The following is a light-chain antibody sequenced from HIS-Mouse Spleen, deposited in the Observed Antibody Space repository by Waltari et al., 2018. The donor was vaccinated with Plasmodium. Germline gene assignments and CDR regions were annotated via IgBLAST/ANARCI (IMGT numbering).Light chain of an antibody. CDR1: SDINVGRYN. J-gene: IGLJ3*02. CDR2: YYSDSDK. V-gene: IGLV5-37*01. Sequence: QPVLTQPPSSSASPGESARLTCTFPSDINVGRYNIYWYQPMPGSPPRYPLYYYSDSDKGQGSGVPSRFSGSKDASANTGILLISGLQSEDEADYYCMIWPSNASGVFGGGTKLTVL. CDR3: MIWPSNASGV.